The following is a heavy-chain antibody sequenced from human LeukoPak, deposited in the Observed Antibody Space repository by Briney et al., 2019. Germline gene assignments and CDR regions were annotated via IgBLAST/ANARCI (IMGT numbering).Heavy chain of an antibody. D-gene: IGHD1-20*01. CDR3: AKGITLTTRGAFHI. V-gene: IGHV3-23*01. Sequence: GRSLRLSCAASGFTLSSYGMHWVRQAPGKGLAWVSVIRDSGGSTYYADSVKGRFTISRDNSRNTVYLQMNSLRAEDTALYYCAKGITLTTRGAFHIWGQGTMVTVSS. CDR2: IRDSGGST. J-gene: IGHJ3*02. CDR1: GFTLSSYG.